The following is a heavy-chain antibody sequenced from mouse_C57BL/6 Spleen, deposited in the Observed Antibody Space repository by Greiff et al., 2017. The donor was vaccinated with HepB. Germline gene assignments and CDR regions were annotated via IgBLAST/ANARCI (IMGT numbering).Heavy chain of an antibody. CDR1: GYAFSSSW. CDR3: AREGGSSSFAY. Sequence: QVQLQQSGPELVKPGASVKISCKASGYAFSSSWMNWVKQRPGKGLEWIGRIYPGDGDTNYNAKFKGKATLTADKSSSTAYMQLSSLTSEDSAVYFCAREGGSSSFAYWGQGTLVTVSA. J-gene: IGHJ3*01. CDR2: IYPGDGDT. V-gene: IGHV1-82*01. D-gene: IGHD1-1*01.